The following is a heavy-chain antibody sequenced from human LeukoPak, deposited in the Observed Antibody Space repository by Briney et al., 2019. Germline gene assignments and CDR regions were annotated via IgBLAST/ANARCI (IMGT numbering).Heavy chain of an antibody. J-gene: IGHJ4*02. CDR2: IYHSGST. D-gene: IGHD3-3*01. Sequence: PSETLSLTCTVSGGSISSGGYYWSWIRQPPGKGLEWIGYIYHSGSTYYNPSLKSRVTISVDRSKNQFSLKLSSVTAADTAVYYCARGGYDFWSGYYTFDYWGQGTLDTVSS. CDR1: GGSISSGGYY. V-gene: IGHV4-30-2*01. CDR3: ARGGYDFWSGYYTFDY.